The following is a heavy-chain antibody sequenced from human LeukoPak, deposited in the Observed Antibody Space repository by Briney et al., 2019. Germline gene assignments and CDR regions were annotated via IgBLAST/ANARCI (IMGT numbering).Heavy chain of an antibody. D-gene: IGHD2-21*01. Sequence: PSETLSLTCTVSGGPISSSSYYWGWIRQPPGKGLEWIGNFYYSGSTSYNPSLKSRVTISVDTSKRQVSLRLTSVTAADTAVYYCARRLTVVIPPADYSYMDVWGKGTTVTVSS. CDR3: ARRLTVVIPPADYSYMDV. CDR1: GGPISSSSYY. CDR2: FYYSGST. J-gene: IGHJ6*03. V-gene: IGHV4-61*05.